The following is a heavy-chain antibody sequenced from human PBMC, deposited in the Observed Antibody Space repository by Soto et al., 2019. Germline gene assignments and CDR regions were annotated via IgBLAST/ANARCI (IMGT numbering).Heavy chain of an antibody. CDR2: TYYRSNWRH. D-gene: IGHD6-19*01. CDR1: GGSVSSNTAA. Sequence: SQTLSLTCAISGGSVSSNTAAWNWIRSSPSRGLEWLGRTYYRSNWRHDYAVSVKSRITVNPDTSKNHFSLQLNSVTPDDTAVYYCARGVAGSGFDLWGQGTLATVSS. CDR3: ARGVAGSGFDL. J-gene: IGHJ4*02. V-gene: IGHV6-1*01.